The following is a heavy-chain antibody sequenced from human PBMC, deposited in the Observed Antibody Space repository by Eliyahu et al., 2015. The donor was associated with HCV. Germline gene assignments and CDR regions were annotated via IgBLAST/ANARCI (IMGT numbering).Heavy chain of an antibody. CDR1: GGSFSGYQ. J-gene: IGHJ4*02. Sequence: QVQLQQWGAGLLKPSETLSLTCAVYGGSFSGYQWSWVRQPPGKGLEWIGEINHSGSTNYNPSLKSRVTMSVDTSKNQFSLKLTSVTAADTAVYYCARDWAVAGQLAYWGRGTLVTVSS. V-gene: IGHV4-34*01. CDR2: INHSGST. D-gene: IGHD6-19*01. CDR3: ARDWAVAGQLAY.